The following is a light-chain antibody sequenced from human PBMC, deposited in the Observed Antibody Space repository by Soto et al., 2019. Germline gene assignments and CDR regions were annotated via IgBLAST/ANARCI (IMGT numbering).Light chain of an antibody. CDR1: QSISSW. CDR2: KAS. CDR3: QQYNSSPWT. V-gene: IGKV1-5*03. J-gene: IGKJ1*01. Sequence: DIQMTQSPSTLSASVGDRVTITCRASQSISSWLAWYQQKPGKAPKLLIYKASSLESGVPSRFSGSGSGTEFTLTIRRLQPDDFSTYYCQQYNSSPWTFGQRTKVELK.